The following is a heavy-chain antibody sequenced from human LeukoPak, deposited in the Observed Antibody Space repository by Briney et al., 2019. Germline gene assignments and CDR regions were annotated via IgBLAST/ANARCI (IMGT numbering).Heavy chain of an antibody. CDR1: GFTFDDYA. V-gene: IGHV3-43D*03. CDR3: AKDGRYYDILTGYSGFDY. J-gene: IGHJ4*02. Sequence: GGSLRLSCAASGFTFDDYAMHWVRQAPGKGLEWVSLISWDGGSTYYADSVKGRFTISRDNSKNSLYLQMNSLRAEDTALYYCAKDGRYYDILTGYSGFDYWGQGTLVTVSS. CDR2: ISWDGGST. D-gene: IGHD3-9*01.